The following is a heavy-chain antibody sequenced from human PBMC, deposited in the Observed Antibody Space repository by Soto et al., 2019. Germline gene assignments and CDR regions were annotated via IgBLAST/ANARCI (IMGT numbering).Heavy chain of an antibody. J-gene: IGHJ4*02. Sequence: QVQLVQSGAEVKKPGASVKVSCKASGYTFTSYAMHWVRQAPGQRLEWMGWINAGNGNTKYSQKFQGRVTITRDTSASTAYMELSSLRSEDTAVYYCARDRDYYDSSGYFAHWGQGTLVTVSS. V-gene: IGHV1-3*01. D-gene: IGHD3-22*01. CDR1: GYTFTSYA. CDR2: INAGNGNT. CDR3: ARDRDYYDSSGYFAH.